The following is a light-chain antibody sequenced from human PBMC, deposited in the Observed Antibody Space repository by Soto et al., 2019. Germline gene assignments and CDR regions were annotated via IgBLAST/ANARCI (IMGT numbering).Light chain of an antibody. CDR1: QSVSSN. Sequence: EIVMTQSPATLSVSPGERATLSCRASQSVSSNLAWYQQKPGQAPRLLIYGASTRATGIPASFSGSGSGTEFTLTISSLQPEDFAVYYCQQYNNWPSTFGQGTRLEIK. CDR2: GAS. CDR3: QQYNNWPST. V-gene: IGKV3-15*01. J-gene: IGKJ5*01.